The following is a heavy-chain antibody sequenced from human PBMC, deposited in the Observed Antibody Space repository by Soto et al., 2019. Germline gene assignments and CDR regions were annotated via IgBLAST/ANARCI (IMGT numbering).Heavy chain of an antibody. Sequence: SETLSLTCAVYGGSFSGYYWSWIRQPPGKGLEWIGEINHSGSTNYNPSLKSRVTISVDTSKNQFSLKLTSVTAADTAVYYCARGAVVNFDSWGQGTLVTVSS. D-gene: IGHD3-22*01. CDR1: GGSFSGYY. CDR3: ARGAVVNFDS. J-gene: IGHJ4*02. CDR2: INHSGST. V-gene: IGHV4-34*01.